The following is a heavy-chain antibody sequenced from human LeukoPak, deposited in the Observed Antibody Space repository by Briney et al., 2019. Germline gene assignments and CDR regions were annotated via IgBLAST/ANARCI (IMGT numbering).Heavy chain of an antibody. V-gene: IGHV1-8*01. CDR3: ARGRRRITIFGVGANNWFDP. Sequence: GASVKVSCKASGYTFTSYDINWVRQATGQGLEWMGWMNPNSGNTGYAQKFQGRVTMTRNTSISTAYMELSSLRSEDTAVYYCARGRRRITIFGVGANNWFDPWGQGTLVTVSS. CDR2: MNPNSGNT. J-gene: IGHJ5*02. CDR1: GYTFTSYD. D-gene: IGHD3-3*01.